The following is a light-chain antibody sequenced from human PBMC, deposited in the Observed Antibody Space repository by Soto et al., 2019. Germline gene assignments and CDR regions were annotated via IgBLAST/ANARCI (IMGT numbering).Light chain of an antibody. CDR1: QSVSSY. CDR3: QQRSNWLT. J-gene: IGKJ5*01. Sequence: EILLTQSPATQCLSPGQRPTLSCRASQSVSSYVAWYQQHPGQAPSIRIYDASNRATGIPARLSGSGSGTDFTLTISSIEPEDFAVYYCQQRSNWLTFGQGTRLEIK. CDR2: DAS. V-gene: IGKV3-11*01.